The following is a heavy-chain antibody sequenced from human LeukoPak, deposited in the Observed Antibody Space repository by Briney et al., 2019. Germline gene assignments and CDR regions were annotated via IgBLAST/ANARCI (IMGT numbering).Heavy chain of an antibody. CDR3: ARDERFLEWLHHYYYYYMDV. D-gene: IGHD3-3*01. V-gene: IGHV3-7*01. J-gene: IGHJ6*03. Sequence: PGGPLRLSCAASGFTFSSYWMSWVRQAPGKGLEWVANIKQDGSEKYYVDSVKGRFTISRDNAKNSLYLQMNSLRAEDTAVYYCARDERFLEWLHHYYYYYMDVWGKGTTVTVSS. CDR2: IKQDGSEK. CDR1: GFTFSSYW.